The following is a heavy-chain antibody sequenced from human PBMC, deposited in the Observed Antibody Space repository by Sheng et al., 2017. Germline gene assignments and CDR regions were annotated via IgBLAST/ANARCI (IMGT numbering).Heavy chain of an antibody. V-gene: IGHV1-69*04. J-gene: IGHJ3*02. D-gene: IGHD3-22*01. CDR3: ARVYYYDSSGIGAFDI. CDR2: IIPILGIA. Sequence: QVQLVQSGAEVKKPGSSVKVSCKASGGTFSSYAISWVRQAPGQGLEWMGGIIPILGIANYAQKFQGRVTITADKSTSTAYMELSSLRSEDTAVYYCARVYYYDSSGIGAFDIWGQGTMVTVSS. CDR1: GGTFSSYA.